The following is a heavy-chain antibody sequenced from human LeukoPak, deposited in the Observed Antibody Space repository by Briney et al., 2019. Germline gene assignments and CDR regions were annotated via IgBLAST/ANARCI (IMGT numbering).Heavy chain of an antibody. D-gene: IGHD1-1*01. CDR3: ARLDTGMGTTWGVGYYYYYMDV. CDR2: IYYSGST. CDR1: GGSISSSSYY. V-gene: IGHV4-39*01. Sequence: SETLSLTCTVSGGSISSSSYYWGWIRQPPGKGLEGIGSIYYSGSTYYNPSLKRRVTISVDTSKNQFSLKLSSVTAADTAVYYCARLDTGMGTTWGVGYYYYYMDVWGKGTTVTISS. J-gene: IGHJ6*03.